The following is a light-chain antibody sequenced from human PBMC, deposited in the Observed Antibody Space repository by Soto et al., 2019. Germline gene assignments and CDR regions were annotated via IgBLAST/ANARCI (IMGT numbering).Light chain of an antibody. Sequence: IQMHQSHSTLSAPVADRATITCQASQSISSWLAWYQQRPGKAPKLLIYKASLLETGVPSRFSGSGSGTEFTLTISSLQTDDFGTYYCQQYNSHPWTFGQGTKVDIK. J-gene: IGKJ1*01. V-gene: IGKV1-5*03. CDR2: KAS. CDR1: QSISSW. CDR3: QQYNSHPWT.